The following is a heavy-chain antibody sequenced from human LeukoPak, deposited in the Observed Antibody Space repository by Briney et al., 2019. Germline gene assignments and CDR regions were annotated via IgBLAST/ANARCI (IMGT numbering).Heavy chain of an antibody. Sequence: KPSETLSLTCTVSGGSISNKYWNWIRQPAGKGLEWIGRIFTTESTNYNPSLKSRVTMSVATSKNQLSLRLSSVTAADTAVYYCARARYGSGSYHFMDVWGKGTTVTISS. CDR1: GGSISNKY. CDR3: ARARYGSGSYHFMDV. CDR2: IFTTEST. V-gene: IGHV4-4*07. D-gene: IGHD3-10*01. J-gene: IGHJ6*03.